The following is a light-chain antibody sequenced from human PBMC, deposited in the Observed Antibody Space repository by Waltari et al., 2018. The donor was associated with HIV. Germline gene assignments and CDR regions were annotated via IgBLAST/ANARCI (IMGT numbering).Light chain of an antibody. CDR2: WAA. CDR3: QQCYATPLT. J-gene: IGKJ4*01. Sequence: DIVMTQSPDSLALSLGERVPINRKSNQSVLSTPDNNNYVVWYQQKPGQPPKLLISWAATRESGVPDLFSGSGSGTDFTLTISSLQAEDVAVYYCQQCYATPLTFGGGTKVEIK. CDR1: QSVLSTPDNNNY. V-gene: IGKV4-1*01.